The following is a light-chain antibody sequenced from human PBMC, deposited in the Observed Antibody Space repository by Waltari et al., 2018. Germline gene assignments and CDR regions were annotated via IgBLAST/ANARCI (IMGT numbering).Light chain of an antibody. CDR1: QGISSN. CDR3: QHYNNWPPVYT. Sequence: DMVMTQSPATLSLSPGDRATLSCRASQGISSNLAWYQHRPGQAPRLLMYGTSTRATGIPARFSGSGSGTEFTLTISSLQSEDSAVYYCQHYNNWPPVYTFGRGTNLESK. V-gene: IGKV3-15*01. J-gene: IGKJ2*01. CDR2: GTS.